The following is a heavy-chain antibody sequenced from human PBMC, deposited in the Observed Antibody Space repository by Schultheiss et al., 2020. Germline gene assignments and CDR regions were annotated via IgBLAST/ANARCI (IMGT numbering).Heavy chain of an antibody. J-gene: IGHJ3*02. Sequence: GGSLRLSCAASGFTVSSNYMSWVRQAPGKGLEWVSVIYSGGSTYYADSVKGRFTISRDNSKNTLYLQMSSLRAEDTAVYYCVKDSITMVRGVISNAFDIWGQGTMVTVSS. CDR1: GFTVSSNY. CDR2: IYSGGST. CDR3: VKDSITMVRGVISNAFDI. V-gene: IGHV3-66*02. D-gene: IGHD3-10*01.